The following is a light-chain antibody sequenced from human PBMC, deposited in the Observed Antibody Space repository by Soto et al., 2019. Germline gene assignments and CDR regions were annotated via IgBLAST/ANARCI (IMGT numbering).Light chain of an antibody. CDR1: QSVSSGY. CDR3: QQYGSSPA. Sequence: EIVLTQSPGTLSLSPGERATLSCRASQSVSSGYLAWYQHKPGQAPRLLIYDASSRPTGIPDRFSGSGFGTDFTLTISRLEPEDFAVYYCQQYGSSPAFGGGTKVEIK. V-gene: IGKV3-20*01. J-gene: IGKJ4*01. CDR2: DAS.